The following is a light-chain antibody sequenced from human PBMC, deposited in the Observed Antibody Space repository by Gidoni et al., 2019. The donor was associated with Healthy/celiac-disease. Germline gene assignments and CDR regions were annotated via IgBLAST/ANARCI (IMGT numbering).Light chain of an antibody. J-gene: IGLJ3*02. CDR3: AAWDDSLSGREV. CDR2: RNN. V-gene: IGLV1-47*01. CDR1: SSNIGSNY. Sequence: QSVLTQPPSASGTPGQRVTISCSGSSSNIGSNYVYWYQQLPGTAPKLLIYRNNQRPSVVPDRFSGSKSGTSASLAISGLRSEDEADYYCAAWDDSLSGREVFGGGTKLTVL.